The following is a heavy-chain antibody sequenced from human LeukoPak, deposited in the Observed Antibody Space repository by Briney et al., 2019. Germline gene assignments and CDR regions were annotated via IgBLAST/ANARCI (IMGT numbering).Heavy chain of an antibody. D-gene: IGHD6-13*01. J-gene: IGHJ4*02. CDR1: GGTFSSYA. CDR2: IIPILGIA. V-gene: IGHV1-69*04. Sequence: SVKVSCKASGGTFSSYAISRVRQAPGQGLEWMGRIIPILGIANYAQKFQGRVTITADKSTSTAYMELSSLRSEDTAVYYCARDRIAAAGTLDYWGQGTLVTVSS. CDR3: ARDRIAAAGTLDY.